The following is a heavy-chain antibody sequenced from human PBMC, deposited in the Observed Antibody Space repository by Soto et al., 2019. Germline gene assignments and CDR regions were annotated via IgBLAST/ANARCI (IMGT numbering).Heavy chain of an antibody. J-gene: IGHJ6*03. V-gene: IGHV3-23*01. D-gene: IGHD2-15*01. CDR1: GFTFSSYA. Sequence: EVQLLESGGGLVQPGGSLRLSCAASGFTFSSYAMSWVRQAPGKGLEWVSAISGSGGSTYYADSVKGRFTISIDNSKNALYLQMNSLRAEDTAVYYCAKGLYCSGGSCYSYYYYYYMDVWGKGTTVTVSS. CDR3: AKGLYCSGGSCYSYYYYYYMDV. CDR2: ISGSGGST.